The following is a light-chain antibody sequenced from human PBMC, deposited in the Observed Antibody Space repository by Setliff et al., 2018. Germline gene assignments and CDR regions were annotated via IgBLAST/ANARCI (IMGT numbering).Light chain of an antibody. CDR3: SSYTISTTYV. CDR1: SSDVGDYNS. Sequence: QSALTQPDSVSGSPGQSITISCTGTSSDVGDYNSVSWYQQHPGKAPKLLIYDISNRPSGVSNRFSGSKSGNTASLTISGLQAEDEADYYCSSYTISTTYVFGTGTKVTVL. CDR2: DIS. V-gene: IGLV2-14*01. J-gene: IGLJ1*01.